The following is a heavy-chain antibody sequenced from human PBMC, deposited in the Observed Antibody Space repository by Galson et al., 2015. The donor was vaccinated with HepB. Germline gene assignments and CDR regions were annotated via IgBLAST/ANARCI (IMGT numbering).Heavy chain of an antibody. V-gene: IGHV3-7*03. D-gene: IGHD2-2*01. Sequence: SLRLSCAASGFTFSSHWMSWVRQAPGKGLEWVANIKQDGSERYYVDSVKGRFTISRDNAKNSLYLQMNSLRVEETAVYYCAHAPNLYYFDNWGQGTLVTASS. CDR1: GFTFSSHW. J-gene: IGHJ4*02. CDR3: AHAPNLYYFDN. CDR2: IKQDGSER.